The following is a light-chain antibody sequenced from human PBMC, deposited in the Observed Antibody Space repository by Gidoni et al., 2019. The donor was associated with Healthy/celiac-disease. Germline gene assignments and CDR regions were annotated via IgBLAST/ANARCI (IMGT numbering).Light chain of an antibody. CDR3: QSYDSSLSGPR. CDR1: SSNIGAGYD. J-gene: IGLJ2*01. V-gene: IGLV1-40*01. Sequence: QSVLTQPPSVSGAPGQRVTISCTGSSSNIGAGYDVHWYQQLPGTAPKLLITGNSNRPSGVPDQFSGSKSGTSASLAITGLQAEDEADYYCQSYDSSLSGPRFGGGTKLTVL. CDR2: GNS.